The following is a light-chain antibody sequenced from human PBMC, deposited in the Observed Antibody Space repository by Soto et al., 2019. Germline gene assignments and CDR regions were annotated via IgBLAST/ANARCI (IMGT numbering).Light chain of an antibody. CDR2: EVS. CDR3: FSYTTSSTLV. J-gene: IGLJ3*02. V-gene: IGLV2-14*01. CDR1: SSDVGGYNY. Sequence: QSALTQPASVSGSPGQSITISCTGTSSDVGGYNYVSWYQQHPAKAPKLMIYEVSNRPSGVSHRFSGSKSGNTASLTISGIQAEEEADYYCFSYTTSSTLVFGGGTKVTVL.